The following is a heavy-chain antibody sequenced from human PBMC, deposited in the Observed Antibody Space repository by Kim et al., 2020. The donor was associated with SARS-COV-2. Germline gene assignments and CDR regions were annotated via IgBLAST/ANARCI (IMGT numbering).Heavy chain of an antibody. CDR1: GFTFSSAD. CDR2: IGTIADT. V-gene: IGHV3-13*01. D-gene: IGHD6-19*01. J-gene: IGHJ4*02. Sequence: GGSLRLSCEASGFTFSSADMHWVRQGAGRGLEWVSAIGTIADTFYADSVKGRFTISRDNARNSVYIQMNNLRAGDTAVYYCVRHRTGGWYGDFDYWGQGTLVTVSS. CDR3: VRHRTGGWYGDFDY.